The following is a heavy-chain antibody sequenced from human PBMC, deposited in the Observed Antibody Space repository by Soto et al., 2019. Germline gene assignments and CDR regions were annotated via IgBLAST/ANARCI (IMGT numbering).Heavy chain of an antibody. CDR1: GYTFTSYY. J-gene: IGHJ3*02. Sequence: ASVKVSCKASGYTFTSYYMHWVRQAPGQGLEWMGIINPSGGSTSYAQKFQGRVTMTRDTSTSTVYMELSSLRSEDTAVYYCAMSGYYDILTGYLTHAFDIWGQGTMVTVS. D-gene: IGHD3-9*01. CDR2: INPSGGST. V-gene: IGHV1-46*01. CDR3: AMSGYYDILTGYLTHAFDI.